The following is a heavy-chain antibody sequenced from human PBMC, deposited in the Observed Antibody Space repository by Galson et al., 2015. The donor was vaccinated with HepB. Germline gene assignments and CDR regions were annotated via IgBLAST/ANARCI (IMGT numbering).Heavy chain of an antibody. D-gene: IGHD5-12*01. V-gene: IGHV3-7*03. CDR1: GFTFSSFW. CDR2: IKQDGSEK. J-gene: IGHJ3*02. Sequence: SLRLSCAASGFTFSSFWMSWVRQAPGKGPEWVANIKQDGSEKNYVDSVRGRFTISRDNADNSLYLQMNSLRAEDTAMYYCAREDISGYDYAFDIWGQGTMVTVSS. CDR3: AREDISGYDYAFDI.